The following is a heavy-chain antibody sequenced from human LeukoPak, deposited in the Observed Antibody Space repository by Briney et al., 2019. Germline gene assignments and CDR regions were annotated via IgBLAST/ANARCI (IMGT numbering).Heavy chain of an antibody. Sequence: GGSLRLSCAASGFTFRSYAMSWVRRAPGKGLEWVSSISAGTGSTYYADFVKGRFTISGDNSKNTLYLQMNSLRAEDTAVYYCAKANNDYVWGNYRSFDSWGQGTLVTVSS. D-gene: IGHD3-16*02. V-gene: IGHV3-23*01. CDR3: AKANNDYVWGNYRSFDS. CDR2: ISAGTGST. CDR1: GFTFRSYA. J-gene: IGHJ4*02.